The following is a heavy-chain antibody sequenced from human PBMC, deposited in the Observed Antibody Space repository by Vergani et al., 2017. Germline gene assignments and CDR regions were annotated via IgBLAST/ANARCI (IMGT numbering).Heavy chain of an antibody. Sequence: QERLEQSGTEVRKSGASVKVSCKASGYTFTGHQIHWFRQVPGQGFQCMGWIKADSGGSNSAQKFQGRVTMTRDTSISRIYMQLSSLRLDDTAIYYCARVLEVRLGTFDFGGQGTKVIVSS. V-gene: IGHV1-2*02. D-gene: IGHD5/OR15-5a*01. J-gene: IGHJ3*01. CDR2: IKADSGGS. CDR3: ARVLEVRLGTFDF. CDR1: GYTFTGHQ.